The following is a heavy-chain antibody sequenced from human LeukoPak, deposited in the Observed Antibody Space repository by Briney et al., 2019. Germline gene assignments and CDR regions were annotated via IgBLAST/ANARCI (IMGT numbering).Heavy chain of an antibody. CDR2: ISANGGRT. D-gene: IGHD3-9*01. Sequence: GGSLRLSCAASGLTFSGYVMSWARQAPGKGLEWVAAISANGGRTYYTESVKGHFTISRDNSKNTLYLQMNSLRADDTAVYYCANGPYDISDYWGQGTLVTVSS. J-gene: IGHJ4*02. CDR1: GLTFSGYV. V-gene: IGHV3-23*01. CDR3: ANGPYDISDY.